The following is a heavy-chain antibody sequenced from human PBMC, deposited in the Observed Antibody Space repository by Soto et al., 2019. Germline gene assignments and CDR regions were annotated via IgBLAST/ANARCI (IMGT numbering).Heavy chain of an antibody. Sequence: QVQLVESGGGVVQPGRSLRLSCAASGFTFSSYGMHWVRQAPGKGLEWVAVIWYDGSNKYYADSVKGRFTISRDNFKNTLYLQMNSLRAEDTAVYYCARDLGYSYGLYNWFDPWGQGTLVTVSS. CDR2: IWYDGSNK. D-gene: IGHD5-18*01. V-gene: IGHV3-33*01. CDR1: GFTFSSYG. CDR3: ARDLGYSYGLYNWFDP. J-gene: IGHJ5*02.